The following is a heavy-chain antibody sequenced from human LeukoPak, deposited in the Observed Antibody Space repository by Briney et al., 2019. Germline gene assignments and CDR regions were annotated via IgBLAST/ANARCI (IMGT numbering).Heavy chain of an antibody. CDR3: ARVPGCSGGSCYSKLGMDV. D-gene: IGHD2-15*01. J-gene: IGHJ6*02. CDR2: ISSSSSTI. V-gene: IGHV3-48*04. Sequence: GGSLRLSCAASGFTFSSYSMNWVRQAPGKGLEWVSYISSSSSTIYYADSVKGRFTISRDNAKNSLYLQMNSLRAEDTAVYYCARVPGCSGGSCYSKLGMDVWGQGTTVTVSS. CDR1: GFTFSSYS.